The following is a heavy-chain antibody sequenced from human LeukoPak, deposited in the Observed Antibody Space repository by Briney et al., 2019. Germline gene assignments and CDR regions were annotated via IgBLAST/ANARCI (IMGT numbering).Heavy chain of an antibody. CDR2: ISSSGSTI. V-gene: IGHV3-48*03. D-gene: IGHD6-13*01. CDR1: GFTFSSYE. J-gene: IGHJ6*03. Sequence: GGSLRLSCAASGFTFSSYEMNWVRQAPGKGLEWVSYISSSGSTIYYADSVKGRFTISRDNAKNSLYLQMNSLRAEDTAVYYCARSAAAGFSYYSYYMDVWGKGTTVTISS. CDR3: ARSAAAGFSYYSYYMDV.